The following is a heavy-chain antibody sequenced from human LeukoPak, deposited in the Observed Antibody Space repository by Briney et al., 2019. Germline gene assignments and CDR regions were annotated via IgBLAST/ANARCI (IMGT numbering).Heavy chain of an antibody. J-gene: IGHJ4*02. V-gene: IGHV4-4*07. D-gene: IGHD6-19*01. CDR3: AREYSSGWSRGFDY. Sequence: SETLSLTCTVSGGSISSCYWSWIRQPAGKGLEWIGRIYTSGSTNYNPSLKSRVTMSVDTSKNQFSLKLSSVTAADTAVYYCAREYSSGWSRGFDYWGQGTLVTVSS. CDR1: GGSISSCY. CDR2: IYTSGST.